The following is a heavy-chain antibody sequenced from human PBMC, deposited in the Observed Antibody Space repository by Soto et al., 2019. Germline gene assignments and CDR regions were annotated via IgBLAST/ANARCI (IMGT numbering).Heavy chain of an antibody. Sequence: PSETLSLTCTVSGGSISSYYWSWIRQPPGKGLEWIGYIYYSGSTNYNPSLKSRVTISVDTSKNQFSLKLTSVTAADTAVYYCARQGSSVGYYYHYYMDVWGKGTTVTVSS. V-gene: IGHV4-59*08. D-gene: IGHD6-6*01. CDR3: ARQGSSVGYYYHYYMDV. J-gene: IGHJ6*03. CDR1: GGSISSYY. CDR2: IYYSGST.